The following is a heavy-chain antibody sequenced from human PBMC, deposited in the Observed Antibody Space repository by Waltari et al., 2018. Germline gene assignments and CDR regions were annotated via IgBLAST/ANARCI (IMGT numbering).Heavy chain of an antibody. V-gene: IGHV3-7*04. CDR3: ARPFRSGWYDGSFDV. CDR1: GFTISSYW. CDR2: IKQDGSEK. Sequence: EVQLVESGGGLVQPGGSLRLSGAASGFTISSYWMTWVRPAPGKGLEWVANIKQDGSEKSYVDSVKGRFLMSRDNAKNSLSLQMNSLKAEDTAVYYCARPFRSGWYDGSFDVWGQGTMVTVSS. J-gene: IGHJ3*01. D-gene: IGHD6-19*01.